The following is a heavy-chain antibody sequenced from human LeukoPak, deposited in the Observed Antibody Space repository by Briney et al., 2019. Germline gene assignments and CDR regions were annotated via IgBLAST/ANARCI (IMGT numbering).Heavy chain of an antibody. V-gene: IGHV1-46*01. CDR3: AREGYGSGRRLGMDV. J-gene: IGHJ6*02. CDR1: GYTFINYY. D-gene: IGHD3-10*01. CDR2: INPSGGSA. Sequence: ASVKVSCKASGYTFINYYMHWVRQAPGQGLEWTGIINPSGGSATYAQKIQGRVTLTRDTSTSTVYMELSSLRSDDTSVYYCAREGYGSGRRLGMDVWGQGTTVTVSS.